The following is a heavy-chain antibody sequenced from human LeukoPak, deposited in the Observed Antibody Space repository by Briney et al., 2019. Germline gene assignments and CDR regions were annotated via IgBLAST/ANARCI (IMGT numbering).Heavy chain of an antibody. D-gene: IGHD5-24*01. CDR3: ARHIDGYNLGYFDY. Sequence: GESLKISCKASGYTFTSYWIGWVRQMPGKGLEWMGIIWPSDSDTRYSPSFQGQVTISADKSISTAYLQWSSLKASDTAMYYCARHIDGYNLGYFDYWGQGTLVTVSS. CDR1: GYTFTSYW. V-gene: IGHV5-51*01. CDR2: IWPSDSDT. J-gene: IGHJ4*02.